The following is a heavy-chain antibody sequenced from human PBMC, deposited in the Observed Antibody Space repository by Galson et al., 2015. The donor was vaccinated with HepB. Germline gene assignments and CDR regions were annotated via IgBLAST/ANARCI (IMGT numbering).Heavy chain of an antibody. J-gene: IGHJ3*02. CDR1: GYTLTELS. CDR3: ATAHLGDFDAFDI. CDR2: FDPEDGET. D-gene: IGHD3-16*01. Sequence: SVKVSCKVSGYTLTELSMHWVRQAPGKGLEWMGGFDPEDGETIYAQKFQGRVTMTEDTSTDTAYMELSSLRSEDTAVYYCATAHLGDFDAFDIWGQGTMVTVSS. V-gene: IGHV1-24*01.